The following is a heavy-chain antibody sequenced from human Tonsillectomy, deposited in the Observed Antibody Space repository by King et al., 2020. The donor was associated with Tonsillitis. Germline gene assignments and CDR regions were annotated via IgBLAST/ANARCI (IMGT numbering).Heavy chain of an antibody. Sequence: QLVQSGGGLVQPGGSLRLSCAASVFNFNNYGMNWVRQAPGKGLEWISYIRNNSNTIYYADSVKGRFTISRDNAKNSLFLQMNSLRAEDTAIYYCARDTSFDWYFDLGGRGTRVTVSS. CDR1: VFNFNNYG. V-gene: IGHV3-48*04. CDR3: ARDTSFDWYFDL. J-gene: IGHJ2*01. CDR2: IRNNSNTI.